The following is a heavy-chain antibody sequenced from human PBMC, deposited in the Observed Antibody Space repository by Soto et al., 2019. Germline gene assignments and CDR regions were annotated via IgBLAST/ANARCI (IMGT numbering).Heavy chain of an antibody. Sequence: KFQGRVTFTRDTSASTAYMELSSLRSEDTAVYYCARAPHCPTINCYPGRWFDSWGQGTLVTVSS. V-gene: IGHV1-3*01. CDR3: ARAPHCPTINCYPGRWFDS. D-gene: IGHD2-2*01. J-gene: IGHJ5*01.